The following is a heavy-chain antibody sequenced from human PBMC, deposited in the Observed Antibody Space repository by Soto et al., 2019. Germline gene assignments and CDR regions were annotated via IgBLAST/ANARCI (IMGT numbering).Heavy chain of an antibody. V-gene: IGHV3-30*18. CDR3: AKDRYCSSTSCYSGHYYYGMDV. D-gene: IGHD2-2*01. Sequence: QVQLVESGGGVVQPGRSLRLSCAASGFTFSSYGMHWVRQAPGKGLEWVAVISYDGSNKYYADSVKGRFTISRDNSKNTLYLQMNRLRAEDTAVYYCAKDRYCSSTSCYSGHYYYGMDVWGQGTTVTVSS. CDR2: ISYDGSNK. CDR1: GFTFSSYG. J-gene: IGHJ6*02.